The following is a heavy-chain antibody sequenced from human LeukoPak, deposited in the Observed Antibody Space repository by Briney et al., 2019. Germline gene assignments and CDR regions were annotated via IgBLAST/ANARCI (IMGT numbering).Heavy chain of an antibody. CDR2: MYYSGST. Sequence: SETLSLTCTVSSGSISSTSYYWGWIRQPPGMGLEWIGSMYYSGSTYYNPSLKSRVTISVDTSKSQFPLKLSSVTAADTAVYYCAREMRSPRGGFDYWDQGTLVTVSS. CDR3: AREMRSPRGGFDY. CDR1: SGSISSTSYY. D-gene: IGHD3-10*01. J-gene: IGHJ4*02. V-gene: IGHV4-39*06.